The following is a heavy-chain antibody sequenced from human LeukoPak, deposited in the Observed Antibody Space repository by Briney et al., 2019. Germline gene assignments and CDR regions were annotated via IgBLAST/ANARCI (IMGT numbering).Heavy chain of an antibody. CDR1: GFTFSDYY. Sequence: GGSLRLSCAASGFTFSDYYMSWIRQAPGKGLEWVSYISSSSGYTNYADSVKGRFTISRDNAKNSLYLQMNSLRAEDTAVYYCARISSSRDWFDPWGQGTLVTVSS. CDR2: ISSSSGYT. CDR3: ARISSSRDWFDP. V-gene: IGHV3-11*03. D-gene: IGHD6-13*01. J-gene: IGHJ5*02.